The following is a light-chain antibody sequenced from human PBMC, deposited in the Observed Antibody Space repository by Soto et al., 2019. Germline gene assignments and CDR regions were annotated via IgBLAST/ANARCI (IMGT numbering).Light chain of an antibody. J-gene: IGKJ1*01. Sequence: DIQMTQSPSSMSASVGDRVTITCRASQSISGRLNWYQQKPGKAPKVLVYAASTLQSGVPSRFSGSGSGTDFTLTISSLQPEDSATYFGQQCNSFSTFGQGTKVDIK. CDR3: QQCNSFST. CDR1: QSISGR. CDR2: AAS. V-gene: IGKV1-39*01.